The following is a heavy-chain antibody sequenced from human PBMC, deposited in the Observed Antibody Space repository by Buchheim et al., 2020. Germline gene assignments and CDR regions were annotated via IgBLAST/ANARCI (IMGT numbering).Heavy chain of an antibody. CDR2: IWYDGSNK. Sequence: VQLVESGGGVVQPGRSLRLSCAASGFTFSSYGMHWVRQAPGKGLEWVAVIWYDGSNKYYADSVKGRFTISRDNSKNTLYLQMNSLRAEDTAVYYCAREGPHYYDSSGYYYPHFDYWGQGTL. J-gene: IGHJ4*02. CDR3: AREGPHYYDSSGYYYPHFDY. V-gene: IGHV3-33*01. D-gene: IGHD3-22*01. CDR1: GFTFSSYG.